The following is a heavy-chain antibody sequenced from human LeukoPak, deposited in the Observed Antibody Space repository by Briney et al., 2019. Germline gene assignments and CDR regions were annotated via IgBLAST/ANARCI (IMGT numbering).Heavy chain of an antibody. CDR2: IYYSGST. CDR3: ARLYCGGDCYHNWFDP. J-gene: IGHJ5*02. D-gene: IGHD2-21*02. CDR1: GGSISSGDYY. V-gene: IGHV4-61*08. Sequence: SETLSLTCTVSGGSISSGDYYWSWIRQPPGKGLEWIGYIYYSGSTNYNPSLKSRVTISVDTSKNQFSLKLSSVTAADTAVYYCARLYCGGDCYHNWFDPWGQGTLVTVSS.